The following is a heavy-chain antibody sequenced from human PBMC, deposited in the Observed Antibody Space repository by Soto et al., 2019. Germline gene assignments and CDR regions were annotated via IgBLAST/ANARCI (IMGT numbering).Heavy chain of an antibody. Sequence: QVQLVQSGAEVKKPGSSVKVSCKASGGTFSSYAISWVRQAPGQGLEWMGGIIPIFGTANYAQKFQGRVTITADESTSKAYMALSSRRSEEAAVYYCERESRYCSGGRWYFLPGIDYRGQGTLVTVSS. V-gene: IGHV1-69*12. CDR2: IIPIFGTA. J-gene: IGHJ4*02. CDR3: ERESRYCSGGRWYFLPGIDY. D-gene: IGHD2-15*01. CDR1: GGTFSSYA.